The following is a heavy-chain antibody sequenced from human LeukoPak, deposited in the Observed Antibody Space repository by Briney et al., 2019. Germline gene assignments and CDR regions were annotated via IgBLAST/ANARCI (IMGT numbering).Heavy chain of an antibody. CDR3: ARGYCSSTSCYPFFDY. Sequence: ASVKVSCKASGYTLTGYYMDWVGQGPGQGLEWMGWINPNSGGTNYAQKFQGRVTMTRDTSISTAYMELSRLRSDDTAVYYCARGYCSSTSCYPFFDYWGQGTLVTVSS. V-gene: IGHV1-2*02. J-gene: IGHJ4*02. CDR2: INPNSGGT. D-gene: IGHD2-2*01. CDR1: GYTLTGYY.